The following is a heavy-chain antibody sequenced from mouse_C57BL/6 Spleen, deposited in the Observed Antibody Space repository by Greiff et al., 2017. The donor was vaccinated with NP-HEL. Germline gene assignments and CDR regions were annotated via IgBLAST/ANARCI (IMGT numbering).Heavy chain of an antibody. CDR2: ISSGGDYI. V-gene: IGHV5-9-1*02. Sequence: EVKVVESGEGLVKPGGSLKLSCAASGFTFSSYAMSWVRQTPEKRLEWVAYISSGGDYIYYADTVKGRFTISRDNARNTLYLQMSSLKSEDTAMYYCTRDQDSSGLDYWGQGTTLTVSS. D-gene: IGHD3-2*02. J-gene: IGHJ2*01. CDR1: GFTFSSYA. CDR3: TRDQDSSGLDY.